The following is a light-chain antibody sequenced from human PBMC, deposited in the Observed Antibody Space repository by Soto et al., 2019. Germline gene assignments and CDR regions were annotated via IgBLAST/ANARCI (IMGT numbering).Light chain of an antibody. CDR3: QQYGSSGT. J-gene: IGKJ1*01. Sequence: EIVLTQSPVTLSLSRVERAALSCRASQSVSNNYLAWYQQKPGQAPRLLIYGASNRATGIPDRFSGSGSGTDFTLTISRLETEDFAVYYCQQYGSSGTFGQGTKVDIK. CDR1: QSVSNNY. V-gene: IGKV3-20*01. CDR2: GAS.